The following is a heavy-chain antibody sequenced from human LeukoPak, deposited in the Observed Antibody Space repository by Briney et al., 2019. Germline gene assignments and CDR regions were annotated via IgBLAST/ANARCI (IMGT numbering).Heavy chain of an antibody. J-gene: IGHJ4*02. V-gene: IGHV3-30*02. CDR1: GFTFSSYG. CDR3: AGIDFDY. CDR2: IRYDGSNK. Sequence: GGSLRLSCAASGFTFSSYGLHWVRQPPGKGLEWVAFIRYDGSNKYYADSVKGRFTISRDNSKNTLSLQMNSLRAEDTAVYYCAGIDFDYWGQGTLVTVSS.